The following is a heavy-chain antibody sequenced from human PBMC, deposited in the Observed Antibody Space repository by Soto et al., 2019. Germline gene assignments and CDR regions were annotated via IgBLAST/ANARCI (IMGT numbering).Heavy chain of an antibody. J-gene: IGHJ5*02. D-gene: IGHD5-18*01. CDR2: INAGNGDT. CDR1: GYTFTDSA. CDR3: VRDRGYTFGYWGWFDP. Sequence: QVHFVQSGAEEKKPGASVKVSCKASGYTFTDSAIHWVRQAPGQRLEWMGWINAGNGDTKYSQKFQGRVTITRDTPARTAYMERGSLTSEDTAVYYCVRDRGYTFGYWGWFDPWGQGTLVTVSS. V-gene: IGHV1-3*05.